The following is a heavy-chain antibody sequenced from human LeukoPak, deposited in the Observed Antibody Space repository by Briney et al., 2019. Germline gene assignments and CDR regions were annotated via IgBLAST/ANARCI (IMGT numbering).Heavy chain of an antibody. J-gene: IGHJ6*03. CDR3: ARDPGLTYYYYYMNV. CDR1: GYTLTELS. D-gene: IGHD1-14*01. Sequence: ASVKVSCKVSGYTLTELSMNWVRQAPGKGLEWMGGFDPEDGETIYAQKFQGRVTMTEDTSTDTAYMELSSLRSEDTAVYYCARDPGLTYYYYYMNVWGKGTTVTVSS. CDR2: FDPEDGET. V-gene: IGHV1-24*01.